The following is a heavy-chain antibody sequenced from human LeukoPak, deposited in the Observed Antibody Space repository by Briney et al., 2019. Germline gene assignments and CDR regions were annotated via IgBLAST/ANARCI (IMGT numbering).Heavy chain of an antibody. D-gene: IGHD2-15*01. CDR1: GGFLSIYY. Sequence: SETLSLTCTVSGGFLSIYYWGWIRQPPGKGLEWVGFFYYGGNTYYNSSLKSRVTISVDMSKSQFSLKLSSVTAADTAVYFCARVVGSNWFDPWGQGTLVTVSS. CDR2: FYYGGNT. J-gene: IGHJ5*02. CDR3: ARVVGSNWFDP. V-gene: IGHV4-59*01.